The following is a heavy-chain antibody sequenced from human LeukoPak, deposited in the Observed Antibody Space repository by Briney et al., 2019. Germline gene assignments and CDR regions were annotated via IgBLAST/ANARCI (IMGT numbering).Heavy chain of an antibody. J-gene: IGHJ4*02. CDR2: ISSSGNTI. V-gene: IGHV3-11*01. Sequence: GGSLRLSCAASGFTFSDNYMNWIRQTPGKGLEWVSYISSSGNTIYYAESVEGRFTISRDNAKNSLHLQMNSLRADDTAIYYCARELEVTATGYPAYWGQGTQVTVSS. CDR3: ARELEVTATGYPAY. D-gene: IGHD2-21*02. CDR1: GFTFSDNY.